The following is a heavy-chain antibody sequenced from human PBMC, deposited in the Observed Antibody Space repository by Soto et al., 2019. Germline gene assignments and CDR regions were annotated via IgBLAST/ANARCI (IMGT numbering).Heavy chain of an antibody. D-gene: IGHD6-13*01. V-gene: IGHV3-23*01. CDR3: AKVSRCSPSNSWQDF. Sequence: EVQVLESGGGLVQPGGSLRLSCTISGFTFSDYDMTWVRQAPGKGLEWVSVISGSGQTTYYANSVKGRFTISRDASQNPVYLHMSGLQVEDTAMYYGAKVSRCSPSNSWQDFWGQGTLVTVPS. CDR2: ISGSGQTT. J-gene: IGHJ4*02. CDR1: GFTFSDYD.